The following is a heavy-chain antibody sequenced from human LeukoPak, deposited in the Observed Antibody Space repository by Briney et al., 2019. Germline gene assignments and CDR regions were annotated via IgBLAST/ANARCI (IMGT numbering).Heavy chain of an antibody. CDR2: IYYSGST. Sequence: SETLSLTCTVSGGSISSSSYYWGWIRQPPGKGLEWIGSIYYSGSTYYNPSLKSRVTISVDTSKNQFSLKLSSVTAADTAVYYCARHIRYSGYDTPFDYWGQGTLVTVSS. V-gene: IGHV4-39*01. CDR1: GGSISSSSYY. CDR3: ARHIRYSGYDTPFDY. D-gene: IGHD5-12*01. J-gene: IGHJ4*02.